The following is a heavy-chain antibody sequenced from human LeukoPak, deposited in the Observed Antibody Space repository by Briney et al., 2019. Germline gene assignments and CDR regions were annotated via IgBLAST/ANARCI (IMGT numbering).Heavy chain of an antibody. CDR2: LYSDGNT. CDR1: GVTGITND. CDR3: ARGVEPLAANTLAY. J-gene: IGHJ4*02. V-gene: IGHV3-53*01. D-gene: IGHD1-14*01. Sequence: GGALRHSRAASGVTGITNDMSCGRHALGKRLEWGSDLYSDGNTKYADSVQGLFTISRDNSKNTLYLEMNSLSPDDTAVYYCARGVEPLAANTLAYWGQGTLVTVSS.